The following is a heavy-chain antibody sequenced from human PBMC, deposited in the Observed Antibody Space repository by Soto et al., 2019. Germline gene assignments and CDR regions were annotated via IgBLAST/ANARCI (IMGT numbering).Heavy chain of an antibody. D-gene: IGHD3-22*01. V-gene: IGHV1-58*01. Sequence: ASVKVSCKASGFTFTSSAVQWVRQARGQRLEWIGWIVVGSGNTNYAQKFQERVTMTRDMSTSTAYMELSSLRSEDTAVYYCARVVYYYDSSGYSHLPPADYYYYVMAVWGQGTTVTVSS. J-gene: IGHJ6*02. CDR3: ARVVYYYDSSGYSHLPPADYYYYVMAV. CDR2: IVVGSGNT. CDR1: GFTFTSSA.